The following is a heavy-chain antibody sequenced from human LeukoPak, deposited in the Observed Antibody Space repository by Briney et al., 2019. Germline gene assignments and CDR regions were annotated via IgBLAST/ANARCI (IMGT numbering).Heavy chain of an antibody. D-gene: IGHD1-1*01. V-gene: IGHV3-48*01. CDR2: ISSSSSTI. CDR1: GFTFSSYS. Sequence: PGGSLRLSCAASGFTFSSYSMNWVRQAPGKGLEWVSYISSSSSTIYYADSVKGRFTISRDNSKNTPYLQMNSLRAEDTAIYYCAKNIRQLGNYYYYMDVWGKGTTVTVSS. CDR3: AKNIRQLGNYYYYMDV. J-gene: IGHJ6*03.